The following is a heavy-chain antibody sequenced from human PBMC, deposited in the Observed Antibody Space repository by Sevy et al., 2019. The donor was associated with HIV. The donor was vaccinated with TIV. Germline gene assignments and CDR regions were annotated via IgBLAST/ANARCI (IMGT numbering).Heavy chain of an antibody. V-gene: IGHV1-2*06. CDR1: GYSFSAYF. J-gene: IGHJ4*02. Sequence: ALMKVSGKASGYSFSAYFLHWVRQAPGQGLEWMGRISPNSGGTVYAQKFRGRVTMTRDTSSTTAYMERTRLKSDDTALYYCARASVLTIGAYFDSWGQVALVTVSS. CDR3: ARASVLTIGAYFDS. D-gene: IGHD3-10*01. CDR2: ISPNSGGT.